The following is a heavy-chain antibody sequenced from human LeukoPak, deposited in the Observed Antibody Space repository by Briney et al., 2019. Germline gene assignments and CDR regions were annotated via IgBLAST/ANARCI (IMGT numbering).Heavy chain of an antibody. J-gene: IGHJ4*02. CDR1: GFTFGNYA. D-gene: IGHD5-24*01. Sequence: GGSLRLSCAASGFTFGNYAMNWVRQAPGKGLEWVSAISGSGGSTYYADSVKGRFTISRDNPKNTLYLQMNSLRAEDTAVYYCAKDIPGYSVDYWGQGTLVTVSS. CDR3: AKDIPGYSVDY. V-gene: IGHV3-23*01. CDR2: ISGSGGST.